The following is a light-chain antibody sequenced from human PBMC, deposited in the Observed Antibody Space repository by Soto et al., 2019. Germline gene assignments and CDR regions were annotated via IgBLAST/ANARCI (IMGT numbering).Light chain of an antibody. V-gene: IGLV2-14*01. Sequence: QSALTQPASVSGSPGQAITLSCTGTSSDVGAYNYVSWYQQNPGKAPKLMIYDVSTRPSGISNRFSGSKSGTTASLTTSGLQAEDEADYYCISYTSRSTYVFGTGTKLTVL. J-gene: IGLJ1*01. CDR3: ISYTSRSTYV. CDR1: SSDVGAYNY. CDR2: DVS.